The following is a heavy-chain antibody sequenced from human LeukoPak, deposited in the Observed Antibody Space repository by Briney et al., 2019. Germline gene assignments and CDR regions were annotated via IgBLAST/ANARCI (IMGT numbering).Heavy chain of an antibody. J-gene: IGHJ4*02. CDR2: ISAYNGNT. V-gene: IGHV1-18*01. CDR1: GFTFTSFG. Sequence: ASVKVSCKASGFTFTSFGFSWVRQAPGQGLEWMGWISAYNGNTNYAQSLQGRVTMTTDASTSTVYMELRSLRSDDTAVYYCARGSPGYSYPLDYWGQGTLVTVSS. CDR3: ARGSPGYSYPLDY. D-gene: IGHD5-18*01.